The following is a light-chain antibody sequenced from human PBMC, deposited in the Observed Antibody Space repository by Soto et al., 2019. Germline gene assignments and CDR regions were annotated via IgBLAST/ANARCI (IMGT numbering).Light chain of an antibody. Sequence: QSALTQPASVSGSPGQSITISCTVTSSDVGSYNLVSWYQQHPGKAPKLMIYEGNKRPSGVSNRFSGSKSGNTASLTISGLQAEDEADYYCCSYAXQRVVXXXGTKLXVL. CDR2: EGN. J-gene: IGLJ2*01. CDR3: CSYAXQRVV. V-gene: IGLV2-23*01. CDR1: SSDVGSYNL.